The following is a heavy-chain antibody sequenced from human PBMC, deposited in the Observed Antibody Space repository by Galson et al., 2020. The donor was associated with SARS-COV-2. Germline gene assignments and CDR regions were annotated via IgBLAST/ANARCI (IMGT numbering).Heavy chain of an antibody. CDR2: ISYDGSNK. V-gene: IGHV3-30*04. CDR1: GFTFSSYA. Sequence: GGSLRLSCAASGFTFSSYAMHWVRQAPGKGLEWVAVISYDGSNKYYADSVKGRFTISRDNSKNTLYLQMNSLRAEDTAVYYCAREGLAARPIDYWGQGTLVTVSS. D-gene: IGHD6-6*01. CDR3: AREGLAARPIDY. J-gene: IGHJ4*02.